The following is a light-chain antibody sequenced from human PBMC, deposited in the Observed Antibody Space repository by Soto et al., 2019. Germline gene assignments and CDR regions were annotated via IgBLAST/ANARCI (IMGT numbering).Light chain of an antibody. CDR1: SSDVGGYNY. CDR2: EVS. V-gene: IGLV2-14*01. Sequence: QSVLTQPASVPGSPGQSITISCTGTSSDVGGYNYVSWYQQHPGKAPKLMIYEVSNRPSGVSDRFSGSKSGNTASLTISGLQAKDEADYYCSSYTSSSTRLYVFGTGTKVTVL. J-gene: IGLJ1*01. CDR3: SSYTSSSTRLYV.